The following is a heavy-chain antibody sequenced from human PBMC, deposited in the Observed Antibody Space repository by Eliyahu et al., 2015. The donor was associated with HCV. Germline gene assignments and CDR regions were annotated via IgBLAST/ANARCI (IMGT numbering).Heavy chain of an antibody. D-gene: IGHD4-17*01. Sequence: QVHLVESGGDLVKPGGSLRLSCAASGFTFSDYYMSWVRQAPGKGLEWISFISSSSFTIYYADSVKGRFTVSRDNAEKLLYLQMSNLRADDTAVYYCSRVSGDFHYWGQGTLVTVSS. J-gene: IGHJ4*02. CDR3: SRVSGDFHY. CDR2: ISSSSFTI. V-gene: IGHV3-11*01. CDR1: GFTFSDYY.